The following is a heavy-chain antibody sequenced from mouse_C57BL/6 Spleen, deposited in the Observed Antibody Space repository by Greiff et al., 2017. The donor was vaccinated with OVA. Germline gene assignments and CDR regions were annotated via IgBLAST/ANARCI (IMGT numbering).Heavy chain of an antibody. CDR3: TIHYDYDGYYFDY. J-gene: IGHJ2*01. V-gene: IGHV1-5*01. D-gene: IGHD2-4*01. Sequence: VQLQQSGTVLARPGASVKMSCKTSGYTFTSYWMHRVKQRPGQGLEWIGAIYPGNSDTSYNQKFKGKAKLTAVTSASTAYMELSSLTNEDSAVYYCTIHYDYDGYYFDYWGQGTTLTVSS. CDR1: GYTFTSYW. CDR2: IYPGNSDT.